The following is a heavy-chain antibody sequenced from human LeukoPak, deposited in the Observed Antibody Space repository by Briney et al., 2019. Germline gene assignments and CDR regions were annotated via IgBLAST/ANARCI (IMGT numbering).Heavy chain of an antibody. V-gene: IGHV1-3*03. CDR2: INAGNGNT. J-gene: IGHJ3*02. CDR3: ARASSSWPSDAFDI. CDR1: GGTFSSYA. Sequence: ASVKVSCKASGGTFSSYAISWVRQAPGQRLEWMGWINAGNGNTKYSQEFQGRVTITRDTSASTAYMELSSLRSEDMAVYYCARASSSWPSDAFDIWGQGTMVTVSS. D-gene: IGHD6-13*01.